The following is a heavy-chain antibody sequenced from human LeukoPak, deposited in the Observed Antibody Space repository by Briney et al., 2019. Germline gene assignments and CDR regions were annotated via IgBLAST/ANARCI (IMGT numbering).Heavy chain of an antibody. J-gene: IGHJ4*02. CDR2: LIPNINIG. CDR3: ARTHILTGYYNTEQPN. Sequence: ASVKVSCKASGDTFNSYALSWVRQAPGQGLEWMGRLIPNINIGTNAQKFQGRVTISADKSTTTVYMELSSLRSEGTAVYYCARTHILTGYYNTEQPNWGQGTLVTVSS. D-gene: IGHD3-9*01. CDR1: GDTFNSYA. V-gene: IGHV1-69*04.